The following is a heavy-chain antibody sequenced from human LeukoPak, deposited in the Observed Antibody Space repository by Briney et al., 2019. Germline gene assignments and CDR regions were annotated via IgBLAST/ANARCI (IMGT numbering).Heavy chain of an antibody. CDR3: ARPGSGYTASGAFEI. V-gene: IGHV4-59*08. D-gene: IGHD5-18*01. J-gene: IGHJ3*02. CDR1: GDSISTYY. CDR2: VHYSGTT. Sequence: SETLSLTCTVSGDSISTYYWSWMRQPPGKGLEWIGYVHYSGTTNYNPSLKSRVIISVDASKNQLSLMLTSLTAADTAVYYCARPGSGYTASGAFEIWGQGTMVTVSS.